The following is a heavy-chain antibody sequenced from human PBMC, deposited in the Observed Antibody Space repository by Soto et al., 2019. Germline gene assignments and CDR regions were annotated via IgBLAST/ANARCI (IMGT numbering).Heavy chain of an antibody. CDR1: GLTLSTIS. Sequence: QVQLVESGGGVVQPGGSLRLSCIASGLTLSTISIHWVRQAPGKGLEWVAVISYDGANAYYADSVKGRFTISRDNSKNTVYLQMHSLRAEDTAMYYCARETRGGEWLMDVWGQGTTVTVSS. CDR3: ARETRGGEWLMDV. J-gene: IGHJ6*02. D-gene: IGHD3-3*01. CDR2: ISYDGANA. V-gene: IGHV3-30-3*01.